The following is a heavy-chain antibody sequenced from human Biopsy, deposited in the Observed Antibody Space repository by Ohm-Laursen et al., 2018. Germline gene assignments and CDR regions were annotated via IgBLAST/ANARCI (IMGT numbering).Heavy chain of an antibody. Sequence: SLRLSCAAAGFSFDNYAMNWVRQAPGKGLEWVSTISGSGGSTYYADSVKGRFTISRDASKNTLYLLMNSLRAEEPAMYYCAKGGYCTTTSCYMDVDYWGQGTLVTVSS. D-gene: IGHD2-2*02. J-gene: IGHJ4*02. V-gene: IGHV3-23*01. CDR3: AKGGYCTTTSCYMDVDY. CDR1: GFSFDNYA. CDR2: ISGSGGST.